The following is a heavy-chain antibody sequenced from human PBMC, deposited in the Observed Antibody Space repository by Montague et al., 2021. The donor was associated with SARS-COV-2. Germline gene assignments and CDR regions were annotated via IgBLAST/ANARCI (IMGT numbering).Heavy chain of an antibody. V-gene: IGHV4-59*02. Sequence: SETLSLTCTVSGASVGSSDRGWIRQSPGKGPEWIGYFYSVGSTDYNPSLKGRATISRDTSKNQISLKVRSVTAADTAVYYCARETMTADAFDIWGQGTMVTVSS. CDR1: GASVGSSD. CDR2: FYSVGST. D-gene: IGHD1-14*01. J-gene: IGHJ3*02. CDR3: ARETMTADAFDI.